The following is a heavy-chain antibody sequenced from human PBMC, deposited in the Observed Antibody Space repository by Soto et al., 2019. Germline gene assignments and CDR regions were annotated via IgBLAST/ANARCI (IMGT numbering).Heavy chain of an antibody. CDR3: ARGLEPLNSWGMDV. Sequence: EVQLVESGGGLVQTGGSLRLSCAASGFTFSSYWMHWVRQAPGKGLVWVSRINSDGSSTSYADYVKGRFTISRDNAKNTLYLRMNSMRAEDTAVYYCARGLEPLNSWGMDVWGQGTTVTVSS. J-gene: IGHJ6*02. CDR2: INSDGSST. V-gene: IGHV3-74*01. CDR1: GFTFSSYW. D-gene: IGHD1-1*01.